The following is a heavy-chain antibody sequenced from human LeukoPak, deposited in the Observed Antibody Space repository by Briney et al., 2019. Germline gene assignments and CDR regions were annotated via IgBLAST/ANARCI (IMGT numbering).Heavy chain of an antibody. V-gene: IGHV4-34*01. Sequence: SETLSLTCAVSDVSFTNYYWTWIRQSLGKGLEWLGEISHTGNTHYNPSLKSRVTVSVDISADMSTTRVSLNLKSVTAADTAVYYCARESHLYGDYGIDPWGQGTLVTVSS. J-gene: IGHJ5*02. CDR2: ISHTGNT. CDR1: DVSFTNYY. D-gene: IGHD4-17*01. CDR3: ARESHLYGDYGIDP.